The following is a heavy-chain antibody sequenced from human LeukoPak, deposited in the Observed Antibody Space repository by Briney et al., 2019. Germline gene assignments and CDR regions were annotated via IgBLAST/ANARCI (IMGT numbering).Heavy chain of an antibody. CDR2: IRYDGSYK. D-gene: IGHD2-21*02. CDR1: GFTFSSSG. J-gene: IGHJ3*02. CDR3: ASSYCGGDCYSSRGGGAFDI. V-gene: IGHV3-30*02. Sequence: GGSLRLSCAASGFTFSSSGMHWVRQAPGKGLEWVTFIRYDGSYKYYADSVKGRFTISRGNSKNTLSLQMNSLRPEDTAVYYCASSYCGGDCYSSRGGGAFDIWGQGTMVTVSS.